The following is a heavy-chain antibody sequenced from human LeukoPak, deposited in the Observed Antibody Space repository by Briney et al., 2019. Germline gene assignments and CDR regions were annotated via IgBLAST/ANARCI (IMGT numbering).Heavy chain of an antibody. CDR3: AGPYSSSWYDEYGMGV. CDR1: GFTFSSYS. Sequence: PGGSLRLSCAASGFTFSSYSMNWVRQAPGKALEWVSSISSSSSYIYYADSVKGRFTISRDNAKNSLYLQMNTLSAEHTPVYYCAGPYSSSWYDEYGMGVWGQGTTVTVSS. J-gene: IGHJ6*02. D-gene: IGHD6-13*01. CDR2: ISSSSSYI. V-gene: IGHV3-21*01.